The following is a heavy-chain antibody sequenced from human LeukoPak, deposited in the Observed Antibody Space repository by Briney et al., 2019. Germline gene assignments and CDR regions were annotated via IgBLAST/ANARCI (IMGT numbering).Heavy chain of an antibody. CDR1: GGSFSGYY. D-gene: IGHD6-6*01. CDR2: INHSGST. J-gene: IGHJ5*02. Sequence: SETLSLTCAVYGGSFSGYYWSWIRQPPGKGLECLLEINHSGSTNYNPSLKSRVTISVDTSKNQFSLKLSSVTAADTAVYYWARSPIGQLDTPGHSYSWFGPWGQGTLVTVSS. CDR3: ARSPIGQLDTPGHSYSWFGP. V-gene: IGHV4-34*09.